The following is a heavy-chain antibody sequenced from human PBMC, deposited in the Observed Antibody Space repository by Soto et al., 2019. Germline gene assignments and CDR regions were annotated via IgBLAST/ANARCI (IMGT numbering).Heavy chain of an antibody. D-gene: IGHD3-16*01. CDR3: ARYTYGNFGY. CDR2: IYWDGDK. CDR1: GCSLITSGAG. Sequence: SVPTPVNTTQALGPTCAFSGCSLITSGAGVGWIRKPPGKALEGLGLIYWDGDKSYSPSLKSRLTITKGTSKNQVVLTRTNMDPVDSGTYYGARYTYGNFGYWGKGALVTAPQ. V-gene: IGHV2-5*02. J-gene: IGHJ4*02.